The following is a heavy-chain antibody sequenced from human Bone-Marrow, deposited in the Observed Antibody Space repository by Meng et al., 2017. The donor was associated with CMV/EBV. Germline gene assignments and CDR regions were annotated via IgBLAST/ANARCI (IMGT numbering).Heavy chain of an antibody. CDR1: GFTFSDYY. V-gene: IGHV3-11*01. J-gene: IGHJ6*01. CDR3: ARYSGNFYYHGMDV. CDR2: ISGSGSSI. D-gene: IGHD1-26*01. Sequence: GESLKISCAASGFTFSDYYMSWIRQAPGKGLEWVSYISGSGSSIYYADSVKGRFTISRDNAKNSLFLQMNSLRAEDTALYYCARYSGNFYYHGMDVWGLGTTVTGSS.